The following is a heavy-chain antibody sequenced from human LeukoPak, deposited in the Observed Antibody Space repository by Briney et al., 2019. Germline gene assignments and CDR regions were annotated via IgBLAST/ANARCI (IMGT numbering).Heavy chain of an antibody. Sequence: PGGSLRLSCAASGFTFSINAMGWVRQAPGEGLEWVSAINDDGGSTYYADSVRGRFTISRDNSKDTLYLQMNSLRAEDTAVYHCARLGHCTNGICYSPDFDYWGQGTLVTVSS. CDR3: ARLGHCTNGICYSPDFDY. J-gene: IGHJ4*02. V-gene: IGHV3-23*01. D-gene: IGHD2-8*01. CDR1: GFTFSINA. CDR2: INDDGGST.